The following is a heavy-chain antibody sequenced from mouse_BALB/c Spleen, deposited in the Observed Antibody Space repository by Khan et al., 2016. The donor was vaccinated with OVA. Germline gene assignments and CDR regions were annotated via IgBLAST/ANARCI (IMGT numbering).Heavy chain of an antibody. V-gene: IGHV1-4*01. J-gene: IGHJ2*01. CDR3: ARDEIDY. Sequence: VQLQESGAELAKPGASVKISCKASGYTFTSYWVHWVQQRPGKGLEWIGYINTSSNYTEYKQNFKDRVTFTADKSSNTAYMQMTSLTSEDSAVYYCARDEIDYWGQGTTLTVSS. CDR2: INTSSNYT. CDR1: GYTFTSYW.